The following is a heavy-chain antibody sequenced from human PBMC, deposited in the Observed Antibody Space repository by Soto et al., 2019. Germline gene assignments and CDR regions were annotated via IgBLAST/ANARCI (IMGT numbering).Heavy chain of an antibody. CDR2: INHSGST. CDR1: GGSFSGYY. J-gene: IGHJ5*02. V-gene: IGHV4-34*01. D-gene: IGHD6-13*01. Sequence: QVQLQQWGAGLLKPSETLSLTCAVYGGSFSGYYWSWIRQPPGKGLEWIGEINHSGSTNYNPSLKSRVTISVDTSKNQFSLKLSSVTAADTAVYYCARGRGVGQQLPGRRYWFDPWGQGTLVTVSS. CDR3: ARGRGVGQQLPGRRYWFDP.